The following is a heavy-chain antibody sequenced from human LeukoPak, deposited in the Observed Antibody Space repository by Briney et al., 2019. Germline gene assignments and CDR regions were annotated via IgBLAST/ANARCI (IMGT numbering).Heavy chain of an antibody. Sequence: TSVKLSCKTSGYSFNDYYLHWVRQAPGQGLEWMGWINPNSGRTNSAPKFQGRVTLTTDTSITTAYMELTSLISGDTALYYCARDSSDVLTGYYHFWGRGNRVSVSS. CDR2: INPNSGRT. J-gene: IGHJ1*01. V-gene: IGHV1-2*02. D-gene: IGHD3-9*01. CDR3: ARDSSDVLTGYYHF. CDR1: GYSFNDYY.